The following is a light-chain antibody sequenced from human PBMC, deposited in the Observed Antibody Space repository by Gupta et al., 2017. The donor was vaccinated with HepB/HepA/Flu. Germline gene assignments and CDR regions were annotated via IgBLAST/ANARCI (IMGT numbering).Light chain of an antibody. V-gene: IGKV3-20*01. CDR3: QRDRSSPLFT. CDR1: QSVRRSY. J-gene: IGKJ3*01. Sequence: EMVLTHSPGTLSLSPGERATLACRASQSVRRSYLAWYQQKPGQAPRLLIYGASSRAPVIKDRFSGSGFGKCSPLASSRREQEDFAGYYCQRDRSSPLFTFGHASNVDIK. CDR2: GAS.